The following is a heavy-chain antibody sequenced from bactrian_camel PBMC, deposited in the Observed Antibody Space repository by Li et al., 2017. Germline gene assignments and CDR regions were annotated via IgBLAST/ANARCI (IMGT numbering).Heavy chain of an antibody. J-gene: IGHJ4*01. V-gene: IGHV3S54*01. Sequence: HVQLVESGGGSVQPGGSLRLSCEASGYTYSTFSSLYINCVGWFRQAPGKERELVAAIYTGGGTTYYTDSVKGRFTISQDSAKSTVYLQLNNLQPDDTATYYCAEGRGSRGEHCYSLNYWGQGTQVTVS. CDR1: GYTYSTFSSLYINC. D-gene: IGHD6*01. CDR2: IYTGGGTT. CDR3: AEGRGSRGEHCYSLNY.